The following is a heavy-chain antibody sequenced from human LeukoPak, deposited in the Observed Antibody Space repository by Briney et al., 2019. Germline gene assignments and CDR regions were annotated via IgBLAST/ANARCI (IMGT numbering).Heavy chain of an antibody. CDR3: AKERGSGSTELDC. D-gene: IGHD3-10*01. CDR1: GFTFSSYS. CDR2: ISYDGSNT. J-gene: IGHJ4*02. V-gene: IGHV3-30*18. Sequence: GRSLRLSCAASGFTFSSYSMHWVPQAPGKGLEWVAVISYDGSNTYSADSVKSRFTISRDNSKNTLYLQMNSLRAEDTAVYYCAKERGSGSTELDCWGQGSLVTVSS.